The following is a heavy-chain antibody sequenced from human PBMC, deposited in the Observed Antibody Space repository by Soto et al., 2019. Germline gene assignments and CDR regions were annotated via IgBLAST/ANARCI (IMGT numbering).Heavy chain of an antibody. CDR2: ISGSGSVT. Sequence: LRLSCGASGFIFRNYGLSWVRQAPGKGLEWVSDISGSGSVTNYADSVKGRFTISRDNSNNTLSLQMDSLRAEDTAVYYCAKGGVAAARGYFDHWGQGTRVTVSS. J-gene: IGHJ4*02. CDR1: GFIFRNYG. CDR3: AKGGVAAARGYFDH. V-gene: IGHV3-23*01. D-gene: IGHD6-13*01.